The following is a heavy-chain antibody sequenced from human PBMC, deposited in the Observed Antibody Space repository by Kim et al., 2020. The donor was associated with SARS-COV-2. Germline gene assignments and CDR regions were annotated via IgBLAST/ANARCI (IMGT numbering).Heavy chain of an antibody. CDR2: INHSGST. J-gene: IGHJ5*02. CDR3: ARGSTTYYYGSGTWFDP. CDR1: GGSFSGYY. D-gene: IGHD3-10*01. Sequence: SETLSLTCAVYGGSFSGYYWSWIRQPPGKGLEWIGEINHSGSTNYNPSLKSRVTISVDTSKNQFSLKLSSVTAADTAVYYCARGSTTYYYGSGTWFDPGGQGTLVTVSS. V-gene: IGHV4-34*01.